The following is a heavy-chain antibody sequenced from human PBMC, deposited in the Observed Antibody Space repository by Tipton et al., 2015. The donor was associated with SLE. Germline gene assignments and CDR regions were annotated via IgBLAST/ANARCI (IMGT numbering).Heavy chain of an antibody. CDR2: ISGSGGST. D-gene: IGHD3-3*01. CDR1: GFTFSSYA. J-gene: IGHJ6*02. Sequence: SLRLSCAASGFTFSSYAMSWVRQAPGKGLEWVSAISGSGGSTYYADSVKGRFTISRDNSKNTLYLQMNSLRAEDTAVYFCVRRGYYNFCLDVWGQGTTVTVSS. V-gene: IGHV3-23*01. CDR3: VRRGYYNFCLDV.